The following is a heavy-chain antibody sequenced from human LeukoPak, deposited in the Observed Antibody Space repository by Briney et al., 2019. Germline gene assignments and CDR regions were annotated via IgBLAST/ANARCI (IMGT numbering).Heavy chain of an antibody. V-gene: IGHV1-18*01. J-gene: IGHJ4*02. CDR1: EYTFISYN. Sequence: EASVRVSCKASEYTFISYNINWLRQAPGQGLEWMGWISAYNGNTNYAQKLQGRVTMTTDTSTSTAYMELRSLRSDDTAVYYCARVPLGYFDYWGQGTLVTVSS. CDR3: ARVPLGYFDY. CDR2: ISAYNGNT.